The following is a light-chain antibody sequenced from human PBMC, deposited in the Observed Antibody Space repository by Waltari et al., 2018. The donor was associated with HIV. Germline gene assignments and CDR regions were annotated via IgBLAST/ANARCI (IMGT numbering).Light chain of an antibody. J-gene: IGLJ1*01. CDR1: RSDVGAYNL. CDR3: CSYAGRNTYV. V-gene: IGLV2-23*01. CDR2: QDN. Sequence: QSVLTQPASVSGSPGQSITISCSGTRSDVGAYNLVSWYRQNPGKAPQVIIFQDNKRPAGISDRFSGSKSVKTASLTISVLRLEDQGNYYCCSYAGRNTYVFGSGTEVSVL.